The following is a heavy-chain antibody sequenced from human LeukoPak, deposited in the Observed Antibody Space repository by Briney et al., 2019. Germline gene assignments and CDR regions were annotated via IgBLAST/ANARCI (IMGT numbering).Heavy chain of an antibody. J-gene: IGHJ4*02. CDR1: GGTFSSYA. CDR2: IIPIFGTA. D-gene: IGHD6-13*01. Sequence: ASVKVSCKASGGTFSSYAISWVRQAPGQGLEWMGGIIPIFGTANYAQKFQGRVTITTDESTSTAYMELSTLRSDDTAVYYCARERPPGDSSNWFLEGYFDIWGQGTLVTVSS. V-gene: IGHV1-69*05. CDR3: ARERPPGDSSNWFLEGYFDI.